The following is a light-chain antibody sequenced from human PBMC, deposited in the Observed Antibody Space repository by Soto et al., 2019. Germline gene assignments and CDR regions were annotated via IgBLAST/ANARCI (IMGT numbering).Light chain of an antibody. CDR1: QDIGNY. V-gene: IGKV1-33*01. Sequence: DIQMTQSPSALSASVGDRVTITCQASQDIGNYLNWYQQKPGKAPKLLIYYASKLAKGVTSRFSGSGSGTDFSFIITSLQREDLATYYCQQYYGLPPLTFGQGTRLEIK. J-gene: IGKJ5*01. CDR2: YAS. CDR3: QQYYGLPPLT.